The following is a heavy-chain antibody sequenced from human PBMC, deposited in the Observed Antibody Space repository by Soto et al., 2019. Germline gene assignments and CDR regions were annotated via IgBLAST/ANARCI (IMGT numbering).Heavy chain of an antibody. CDR2: IYQSGTT. CDR1: GGSIRGSYY. J-gene: IGHJ6*02. Sequence: QVQLQESGPGLVKPSQTLSLTCTVSGGSIRGSYYWSWIRQHPVKGLEWIGYIYQSGTTYYNPSLKSRVIMSVDTSKNQFSLELNSMTAADTAVYYCARAGPIESYYYAMDVWGRGTTVTVSS. V-gene: IGHV4-31*03. D-gene: IGHD2-21*01. CDR3: ARAGPIESYYYAMDV.